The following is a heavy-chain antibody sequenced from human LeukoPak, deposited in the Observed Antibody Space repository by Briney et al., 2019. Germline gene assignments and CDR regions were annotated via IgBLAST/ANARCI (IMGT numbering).Heavy chain of an antibody. V-gene: IGHV4-59*01. Sequence: SETLSLTCTVSGGSITSYYWSWIRQPPGKGLEWIGYIYYSGSTSYNPSLKSRVTISAHTSKRQFSLKLSSVTAADTAVYYCAREYGSAMNPWGQGNLVTVSS. CDR2: IYYSGST. CDR3: AREYGSAMNP. J-gene: IGHJ5*02. CDR1: GGSITSYY. D-gene: IGHD3-10*01.